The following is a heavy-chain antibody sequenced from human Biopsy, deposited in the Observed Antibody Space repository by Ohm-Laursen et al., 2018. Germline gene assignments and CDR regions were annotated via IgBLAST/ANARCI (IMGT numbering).Heavy chain of an antibody. V-gene: IGHV3-23*01. Sequence: SLRLSCSALGFTFKNYAMNWVRQAPGKGLDWVSSIDSSAASTFYADSVKGRFTISRDNSKNTLYLQMNSLRAEDTAMYYCARDLYDFCGGCPFDPWGQGTLVTVS. CDR2: IDSSAAST. CDR3: ARDLYDFCGGCPFDP. J-gene: IGHJ5*02. CDR1: GFTFKNYA. D-gene: IGHD3-3*01.